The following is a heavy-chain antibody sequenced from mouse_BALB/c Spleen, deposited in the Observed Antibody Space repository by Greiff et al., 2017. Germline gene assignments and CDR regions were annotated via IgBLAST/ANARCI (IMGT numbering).Heavy chain of an antibody. Sequence: EVMLVESGGGLVKPGGSLKLSCAASGFTFSSYAMSWVRQTPEKRLEWVATISSGGSYTYYPDSVKGRFTISRDNAKNTLYLQMSSLRSEDTAMYYCARQAPNWYFDVWGAGTTVTVSS. CDR1: GFTFSSYA. V-gene: IGHV5-9-3*01. D-gene: IGHD6-5*01. J-gene: IGHJ1*01. CDR3: ARQAPNWYFDV. CDR2: ISSGGSYT.